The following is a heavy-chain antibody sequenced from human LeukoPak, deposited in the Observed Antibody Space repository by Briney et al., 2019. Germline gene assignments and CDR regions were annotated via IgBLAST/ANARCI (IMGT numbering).Heavy chain of an antibody. CDR3: ARGLAAAMENWFDP. CDR2: IYYSGST. Sequence: SETLSLTCTVSGGSISSYYWSWIRQPPGKGLEWIGYIYYSGSTNYNPSLKSRVTISVDTSKNQFSLKLSSVTAADTAVYYCARGLAAAMENWFDPWGQGTLVTVSS. D-gene: IGHD6-13*01. J-gene: IGHJ5*02. CDR1: GGSISSYY. V-gene: IGHV4-59*01.